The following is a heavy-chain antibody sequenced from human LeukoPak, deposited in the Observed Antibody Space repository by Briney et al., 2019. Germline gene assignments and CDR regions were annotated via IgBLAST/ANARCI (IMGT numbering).Heavy chain of an antibody. J-gene: IGHJ4*02. Sequence: ASVKVSCKASGYTFTSYGISWVRQAPGQGLEWMGWISAYNGNTNYAQKLQGRVTMTTDTSTGTAYMELRSLRSDDTAVYYCARDWGPVRYFDWSPSGVWGQGTLVTVSS. CDR3: ARDWGPVRYFDWSPSGV. D-gene: IGHD3-9*01. CDR2: ISAYNGNT. V-gene: IGHV1-18*01. CDR1: GYTFTSYG.